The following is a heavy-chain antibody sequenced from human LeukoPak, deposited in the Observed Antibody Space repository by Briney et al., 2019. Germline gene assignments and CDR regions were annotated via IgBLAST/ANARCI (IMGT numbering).Heavy chain of an antibody. CDR1: GGSVSSGTDY. D-gene: IGHD3-22*01. CDR2: IYHSGGT. CDR3: ARDRDTSGRYYYYMDV. Sequence: PSETLSLTCTVSGGSVSSGTDYWNWIRQPPGKGLEWIGYIYHSGGTNYNPSLKSRVTILVDTSKNQISLKLSSVTAADTAVYYCARDRDTSGRYYYYMDVWGKGTTVTVSS. J-gene: IGHJ6*03. V-gene: IGHV4-61*01.